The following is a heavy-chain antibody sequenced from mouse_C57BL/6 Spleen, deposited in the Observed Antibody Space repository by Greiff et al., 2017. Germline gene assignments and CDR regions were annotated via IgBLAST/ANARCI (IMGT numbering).Heavy chain of an antibody. CDR1: GYSITSGYY. CDR2: ISNDGNN. Sequence: EVQLVESGPGLVKPSQSLSLSCSVTGYSITSGYYWNWIRQFPGNKLEWMGFISNDGNNNYNPSLKNRISITRDTSKNQFCLQLNSVTTEDTATCDCARGDDYDGEKLAYGGQGTLVTVSA. D-gene: IGHD2-4*01. J-gene: IGHJ3*01. V-gene: IGHV3-6*01. CDR3: ARGDDYDGEKLAY.